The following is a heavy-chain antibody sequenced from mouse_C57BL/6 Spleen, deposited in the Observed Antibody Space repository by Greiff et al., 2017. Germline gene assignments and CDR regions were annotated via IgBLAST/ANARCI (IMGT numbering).Heavy chain of an antibody. CDR3: TRWETTGVDGYFDV. J-gene: IGHJ1*03. CDR2: IYPGNSDT. Sequence: VQLKQSGTVLARPGASVKMSCKTSGYTFTSYWMHWVKQRPGQGLEWIGAIYPGNSDTSYNQKFKGKAKLTAVTSASTAYMELSSLTNEDSAVYYGTRWETTGVDGYFDVWGTGTTVTVSS. D-gene: IGHD1-1*01. CDR1: GYTFTSYW. V-gene: IGHV1-5*01.